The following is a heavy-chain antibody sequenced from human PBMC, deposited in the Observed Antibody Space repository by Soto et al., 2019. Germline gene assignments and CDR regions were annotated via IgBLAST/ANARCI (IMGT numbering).Heavy chain of an antibody. V-gene: IGHV3-74*01. J-gene: IGHJ6*02. Sequence: GGSLRLSCAASGFTFSSYWMHWVRQAPGKGLVWVSRINSDGSSTSYADSVKGRFTISRDNAKNTLYLQMNSLRAEVTAVYYCARERGGYYYDSSGHYGMDVWGQGTTVTVSS. CDR2: INSDGSST. CDR1: GFTFSSYW. D-gene: IGHD3-22*01. CDR3: ARERGGYYYDSSGHYGMDV.